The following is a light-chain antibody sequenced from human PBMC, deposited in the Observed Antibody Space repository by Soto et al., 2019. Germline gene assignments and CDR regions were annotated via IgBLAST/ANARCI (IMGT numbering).Light chain of an antibody. J-gene: IGKJ5*01. Sequence: ETVLAESPGTLSLSPGDAATLSCRASQSVISNYLAWYQQKPDQAPRLLIYGASSRATGIPDRFSGSGSGTDFTLTISRLEPEDFAVYYRQQYGSSPLTFGGGTRLEIK. V-gene: IGKV3-20*01. CDR2: GAS. CDR3: QQYGSSPLT. CDR1: QSVISNY.